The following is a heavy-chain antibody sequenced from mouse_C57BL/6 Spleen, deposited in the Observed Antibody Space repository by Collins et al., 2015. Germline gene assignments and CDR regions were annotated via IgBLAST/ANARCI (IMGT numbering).Heavy chain of an antibody. J-gene: IGHJ2*01. CDR2: IHPNSGST. CDR3: ARKSNYVLYYFDY. V-gene: IGHV1-64*01. D-gene: IGHD2-5*01. CDR1: GYTFTSYW. Sequence: QVQLQQPGAELVKPGASVKLSCKASGYTFTSYWMHWVKQRPGQGLEWIGMIHPNSGSTNYNEKFKSKATLTVDKSSSTAYMQLSSLTSEDSAVYYCARKSNYVLYYFDYWGQGTTLTVSS.